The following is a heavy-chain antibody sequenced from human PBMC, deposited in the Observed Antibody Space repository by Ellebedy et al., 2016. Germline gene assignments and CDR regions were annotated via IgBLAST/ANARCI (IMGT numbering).Heavy chain of an antibody. CDR1: GGSVSSDC. J-gene: IGHJ3*01. V-gene: IGHV4-59*02. CDR3: AKWNGDWYAFDV. Sequence: SETLSLTCNVFGGSVSSDCWNWIRRPPGKGLEWIGFVFHTGATLYNPSLKSRVTMSVDTSKSQISLRLMSVTAADTAVYYCAKWNGDWYAFDVWGQGTMVTVSS. D-gene: IGHD1-1*01. CDR2: VFHTGAT.